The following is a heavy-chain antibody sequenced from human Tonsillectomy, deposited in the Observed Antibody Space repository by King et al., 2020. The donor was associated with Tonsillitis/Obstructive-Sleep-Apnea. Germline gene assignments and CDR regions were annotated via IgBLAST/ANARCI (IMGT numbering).Heavy chain of an antibody. CDR1: GYNFTSYA. V-gene: IGHV7-4-1*02. D-gene: IGHD3-9*01. Sequence: VQLVQSGSELKKPGASVKVSCKASGYNFTSYAMNWVRQAPGQGLEWMGWINTNTGYPTYAQGFTGRFVFSLATSVSTAYLQISSLKAEDTAVYYCATNVLRYFDWSDDAFDVWGQGTMVTVSS. J-gene: IGHJ3*01. CDR2: INTNTGYP. CDR3: ATNVLRYFDWSDDAFDV.